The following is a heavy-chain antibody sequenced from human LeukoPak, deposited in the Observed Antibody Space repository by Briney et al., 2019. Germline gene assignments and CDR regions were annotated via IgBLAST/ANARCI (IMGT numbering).Heavy chain of an antibody. V-gene: IGHV1-69*06. Sequence: SVKVSCKASGGTFSSYAISWVRQAPGQGLEWMGGIVPIFGTANYAQKFQGRVTITADKSTSTAYMELSSLRSEDTAVYYCARAGIAAAGTVYWGQGTLVTVSS. CDR1: GGTFSSYA. J-gene: IGHJ4*02. CDR2: IVPIFGTA. D-gene: IGHD6-13*01. CDR3: ARAGIAAAGTVY.